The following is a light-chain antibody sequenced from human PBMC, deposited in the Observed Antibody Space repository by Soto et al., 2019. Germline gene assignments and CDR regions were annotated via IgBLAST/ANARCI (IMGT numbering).Light chain of an antibody. Sequence: EIVMTQSPDTLSVSPGERATLSSRASQSVSIDLAWYQQTPGQAPRLLIYGASTRATGVPPTFSGSGSGTDFTLTISRLEPEDFAVYYCQQYGSSSITFGQGTRLEIK. CDR2: GAS. V-gene: IGKV3-15*01. CDR1: QSVSID. CDR3: QQYGSSSIT. J-gene: IGKJ5*01.